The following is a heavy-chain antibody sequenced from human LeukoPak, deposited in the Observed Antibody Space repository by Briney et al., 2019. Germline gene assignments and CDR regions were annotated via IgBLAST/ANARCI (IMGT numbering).Heavy chain of an antibody. Sequence: GGSLRLSCAASGFTFSSYWMTWVRQAPGKGLEWVGRVKTKSDGGTVAYAAPMRDRFTISRDDSEKTLYLQINSLKTEDAAVYYCATDLLDYWGQGTLVTVSS. CDR3: ATDLLDY. J-gene: IGHJ4*02. CDR2: VKTKSDGGTV. CDR1: GFTFSSYW. D-gene: IGHD2-15*01. V-gene: IGHV3-15*05.